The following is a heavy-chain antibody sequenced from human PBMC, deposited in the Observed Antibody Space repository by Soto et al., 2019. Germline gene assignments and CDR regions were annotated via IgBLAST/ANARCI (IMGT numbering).Heavy chain of an antibody. CDR3: ARGGCSSTSCGRFDP. D-gene: IGHD2-2*01. J-gene: IGHJ5*02. CDR1: GYRFTSYW. CDR2: IYPGDSYT. V-gene: IGHV5-51*01. Sequence: GESLKISCQGSGYRFTSYWIGWVRQMPGKGLEWMGIIYPGDSYTNYSPSFQGHVTISADKSISTAYLQWSSLKASDTAMYYCARGGCSSTSCGRFDPWGQGTLVTVSS.